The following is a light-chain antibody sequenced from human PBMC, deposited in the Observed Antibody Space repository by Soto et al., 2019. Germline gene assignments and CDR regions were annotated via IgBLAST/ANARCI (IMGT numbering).Light chain of an antibody. CDR3: QQHNKYHIT. CDR2: AAS. Sequence: DIQLTQSPSFLSASVGDRVTITCRASQGISSYLAWYQQKPGKAPKLLIYAASTLQSGVPSRFTGGGSGTEYTLTTISLQPADYATSYYQQHNKYHITFGQGTRLEIK. V-gene: IGKV1-9*01. CDR1: QGISSY. J-gene: IGKJ5*01.